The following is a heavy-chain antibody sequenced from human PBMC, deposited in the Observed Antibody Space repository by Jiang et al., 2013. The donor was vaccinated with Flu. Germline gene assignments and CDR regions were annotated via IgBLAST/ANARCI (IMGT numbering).Heavy chain of an antibody. V-gene: IGHV2-70*11. CDR3: ARIRDDYGDYGGVSFDY. CDR2: IDWDDDK. D-gene: IGHD4-17*01. Sequence: KPTQTLTLTCTFSGFSLSTSGMCVSWIRQPPGKALEWLARIDWDDDKYYSTSLKTRLTISKDTSKNQVVLTMTNMDPVDTATYYCARIRDDYGDYGGVSFDYWGQGTLVTVSS. CDR1: GFSLSTSGMC. J-gene: IGHJ4*02.